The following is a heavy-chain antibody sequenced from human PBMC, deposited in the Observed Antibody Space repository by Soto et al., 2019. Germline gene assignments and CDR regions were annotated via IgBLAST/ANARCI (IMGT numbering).Heavy chain of an antibody. CDR2: ISGSGSNT. V-gene: IGHV3-23*01. Sequence: EVQLLESGGGLVQPGGSLRLSCAVSGFTFSSYAMSWVRQAPEKGLEWVSVISGSGSNTYYADSVKGRFTISRDNSKNTLHLQMNSLRAEDTAVYYCAKDPASNYNYYMDVWGQGTPVTVSS. D-gene: IGHD3-10*01. CDR3: AKDPASNYNYYMDV. J-gene: IGHJ6*03. CDR1: GFTFSSYA.